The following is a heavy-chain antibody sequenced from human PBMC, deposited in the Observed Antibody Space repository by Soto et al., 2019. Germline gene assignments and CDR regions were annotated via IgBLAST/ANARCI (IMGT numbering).Heavy chain of an antibody. D-gene: IGHD2-8*01. CDR1: GFSLCSHS. J-gene: IGHJ4*02. CDR2: ISGSGGST. V-gene: IGHV3-23*01. CDR3: AKVRQWREGIDY. Sequence: PRGGLRISRAAPGFSLCSHSIRWGPPAPGKGLEWVSAISGSGGSTYYADSVKGRFTISRDNSKNTLYLQMNSLRAEDTAVYYCAKVRQWREGIDYWGQGTLVTVSS.